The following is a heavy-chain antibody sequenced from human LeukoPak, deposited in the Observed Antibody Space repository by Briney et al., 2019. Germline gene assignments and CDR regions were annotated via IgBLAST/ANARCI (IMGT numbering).Heavy chain of an antibody. Sequence: PGGSLRLSCAASGFTFNDYYMSWIRQAPGKGLEWVGSIYYSGSTYYNPSLKSRVTISVDTSKNQFSLKLSSVTAADTAVYYCARSPLRYFDWLSVDHAFDIWGQGTMVTVSS. CDR1: GFTFNDYY. D-gene: IGHD3-9*01. V-gene: IGHV4-38-2*01. CDR2: IYYSGST. CDR3: ARSPLRYFDWLSVDHAFDI. J-gene: IGHJ3*02.